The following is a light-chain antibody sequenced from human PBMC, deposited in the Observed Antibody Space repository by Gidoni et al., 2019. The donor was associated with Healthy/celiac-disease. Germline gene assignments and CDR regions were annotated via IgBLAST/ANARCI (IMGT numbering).Light chain of an antibody. V-gene: IGKV3-15*01. CDR2: SAS. J-gene: IGKJ4*01. CDR3: QQYNNWPPLT. Sequence: EIVMTPSPATLSVSPGERATLSCRASQSVSSNLAWYQQKPGQAPRLLIYSASTRATGIPARFSGSGSGTDFTLSISSLQSEDFAVYYCQQYNNWPPLTFGGGTKVEIK. CDR1: QSVSSN.